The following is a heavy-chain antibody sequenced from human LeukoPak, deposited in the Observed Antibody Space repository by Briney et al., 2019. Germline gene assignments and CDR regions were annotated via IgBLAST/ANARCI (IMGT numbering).Heavy chain of an antibody. V-gene: IGHV4-31*03. CDR2: IYYSGSA. CDR1: GGSISSGGYY. Sequence: PSETLSLTCTVSGGSISSGGYYWSWIRQHPGKGLEWIGYIYYSGSAFYNPSLKSRVTISADTSKNQFSLKLSSVTAADTAVYYCARSTFSSNWNLWGQGTLVTVSS. CDR3: ARSTFSSNWNL. D-gene: IGHD6-13*01. J-gene: IGHJ4*02.